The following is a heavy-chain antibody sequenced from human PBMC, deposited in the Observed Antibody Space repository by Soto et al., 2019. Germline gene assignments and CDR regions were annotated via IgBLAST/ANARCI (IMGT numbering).Heavy chain of an antibody. Sequence: GGSLRLSCVASGFTFSSYSMNWVRQAPGKGLEWVSYISSSSSTIYYADSVKGRFTISRDNAKNSLYLQMNSLRDEDTAVYYCARVFADILTGYYDYWGQGTLVTVSS. V-gene: IGHV3-48*02. CDR1: GFTFSSYS. D-gene: IGHD3-9*01. CDR2: ISSSSSTI. CDR3: ARVFADILTGYYDY. J-gene: IGHJ4*02.